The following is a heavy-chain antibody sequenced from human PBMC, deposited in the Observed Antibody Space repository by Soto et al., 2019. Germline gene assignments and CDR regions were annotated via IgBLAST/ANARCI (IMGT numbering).Heavy chain of an antibody. CDR1: GDSISSSSFY. V-gene: IGHV4-39*02. CDR2: IYYRGSA. Sequence: SETLSLTCTVSGDSISSSSFYWGWVRQPPGKGLEWIGSIYYRGSAYYNPSLKSRVTISVDTSKKQFSLKLNSVTAADTAVYYCMRDSGYYCGQPIDSWGQGTLVTVSS. CDR3: MRDSGYYCGQPIDS. D-gene: IGHD3-22*01. J-gene: IGHJ4*02.